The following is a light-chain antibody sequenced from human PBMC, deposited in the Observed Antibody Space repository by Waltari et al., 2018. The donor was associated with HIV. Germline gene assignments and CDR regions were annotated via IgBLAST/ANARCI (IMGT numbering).Light chain of an antibody. CDR2: NNN. J-gene: IGLJ3*02. CDR1: ISNIGTTT. V-gene: IGLV1-44*01. CDR3: ASWDDRLSGQGV. Sequence: QPMLTQPPSASGIPGQRVTIPCSGTISNIGTTTVTWYQQFPGTAPKLLISNNNQRPSGVPDRFSGSKSGSSASLAIRGLQSEDEADYYCASWDDRLSGQGVFGGGTRLTVL.